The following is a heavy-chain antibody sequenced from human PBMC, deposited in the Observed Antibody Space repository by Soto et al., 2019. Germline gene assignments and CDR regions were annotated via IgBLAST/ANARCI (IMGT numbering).Heavy chain of an antibody. CDR3: VRYCSTTKCPFDY. J-gene: IGHJ4*02. V-gene: IGHV4-30-4*01. Sequence: NPSETLSVTCTVSGGSINSGGSYWGWIRQPPGKGLEWIGYIYYSGNIMLNASLRSRVSLSVDTSKNQFSLNLSYVTAADTAVYYCVRYCSTTKCPFDYWGQGAPVTVSS. CDR2: IYYSGNI. CDR1: GGSINSGGSY. D-gene: IGHD2-2*01.